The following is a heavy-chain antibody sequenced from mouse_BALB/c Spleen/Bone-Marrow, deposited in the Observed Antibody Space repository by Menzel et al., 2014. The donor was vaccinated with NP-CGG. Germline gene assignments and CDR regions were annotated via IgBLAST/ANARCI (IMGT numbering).Heavy chain of an antibody. D-gene: IGHD2-3*01. J-gene: IGHJ3*01. CDR2: ISYSGST. CDR1: GYSITNDYA. Sequence: VQLKDSGPGLVKPSQSLSLTCTVTGYSITNDYAWNWIRQFPGNTLEWMGYISYSGSTSYNPSLKSRISITRDTSKSQFFLQLNSVTTEDTATYYCARSNDGFPAWFAYWGQGTLVTVSA. CDR3: ARSNDGFPAWFAY. V-gene: IGHV3-2*02.